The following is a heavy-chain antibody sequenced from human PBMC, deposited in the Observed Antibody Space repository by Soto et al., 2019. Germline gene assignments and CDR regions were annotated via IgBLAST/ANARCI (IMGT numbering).Heavy chain of an antibody. J-gene: IGHJ6*02. V-gene: IGHV1-69*13. CDR2: IIPIFGTA. Sequence: GASVKVSCKASGGTFSSYAISWVRQAPGQGLEWMGGIIPIFGTANYAQKFQGRVTITADESTSTAYMELSSLRSEDTAVYYCARVGDTAMDYYYYGMDVWGQGTTVTVSS. D-gene: IGHD5-18*01. CDR3: ARVGDTAMDYYYYGMDV. CDR1: GGTFSSYA.